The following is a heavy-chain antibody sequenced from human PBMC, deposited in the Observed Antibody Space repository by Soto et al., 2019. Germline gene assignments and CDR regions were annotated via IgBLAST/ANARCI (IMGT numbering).Heavy chain of an antibody. CDR1: GYTFASYA. CDR2: ISAYNGNT. J-gene: IGHJ6*02. Sequence: GASVKVSCKASGYTFASYAISWMRQAPGQGLEWMEWISAYNGNTNYAQKLQGRVTITRDTSASTAYMELSSLRSEDTAVYYCASSNIVAAPYGMDVWGQGTTVTVSS. V-gene: IGHV1-18*01. D-gene: IGHD6-13*01. CDR3: ASSNIVAAPYGMDV.